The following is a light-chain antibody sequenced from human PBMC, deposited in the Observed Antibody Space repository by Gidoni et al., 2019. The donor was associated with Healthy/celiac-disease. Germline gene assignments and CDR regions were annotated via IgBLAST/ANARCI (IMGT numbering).Light chain of an antibody. CDR3: QQYGSSPPKV. V-gene: IGKV3-20*01. CDR2: GAS. CDR1: QSVSSSY. J-gene: IGKJ5*01. Sequence: EIVLTQSPGTLSLSPGERATLSCRASQSVSSSYLAWYQQKPGQAPRLLIYGASSRATGIPDRFSGSGSGTDFTLTISRLEPEDFAVYYCQQYGSSPPKVFXXXTRLEIK.